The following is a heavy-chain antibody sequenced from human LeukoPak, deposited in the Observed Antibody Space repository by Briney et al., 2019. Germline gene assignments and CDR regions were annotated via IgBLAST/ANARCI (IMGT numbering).Heavy chain of an antibody. D-gene: IGHD3-22*01. Sequence: GESLKISCKGSGYSFTSYWIGWVRQMPGKGLEWRGIIYPGDSDTRYSPSFQGQATISADKSISTAYLQWSSLKASDTAMYYCARTYYYDSSGYLGRDYYFYMDVWGKGTTVTVSS. CDR2: IYPGDSDT. CDR3: ARTYYYDSSGYLGRDYYFYMDV. V-gene: IGHV5-51*01. CDR1: GYSFTSYW. J-gene: IGHJ6*03.